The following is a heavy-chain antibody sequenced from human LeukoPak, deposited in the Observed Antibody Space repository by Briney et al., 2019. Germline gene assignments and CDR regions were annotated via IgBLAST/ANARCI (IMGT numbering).Heavy chain of an antibody. CDR1: GFMFSSNW. CDR2: IKEDGTET. CDR3: KRQPLLQLFGVTDL. D-gene: IGHD3-10*01. J-gene: IGHJ2*01. Sequence: PGGSLRLSCAASGFMFSSNWMSWVRLAPGKGLEWVANIKEDGTETYYVDSVKGRFTISRDNSKNTLYLQMNSLKTEDTATYFCKRQPLLQLFGVTDLWGRGILVSVSS. V-gene: IGHV3-7*03.